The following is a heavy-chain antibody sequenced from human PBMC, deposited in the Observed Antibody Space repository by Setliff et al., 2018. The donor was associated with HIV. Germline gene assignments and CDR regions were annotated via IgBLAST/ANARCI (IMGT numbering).Heavy chain of an antibody. CDR3: AMFIADLDS. Sequence: ASVKVSCKASGGTFSSYAISWVRQAPGQGLEWMGRVDPEDGKTIYAEKFQGRVTITADTSTDTAYMDLSSLTSDDTAVFYCAMFIADLDSWGQGTLVTVSS. CDR1: GGTFSSYA. D-gene: IGHD6-13*01. CDR2: VDPEDGKT. J-gene: IGHJ4*02. V-gene: IGHV1-69-2*01.